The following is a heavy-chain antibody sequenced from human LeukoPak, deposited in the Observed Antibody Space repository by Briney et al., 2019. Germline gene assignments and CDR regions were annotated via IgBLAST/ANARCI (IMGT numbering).Heavy chain of an antibody. CDR3: ARGLRFLSIALHY. D-gene: IGHD6-6*01. J-gene: IGHJ4*02. Sequence: ASVKVSCKASGYTLTSYDINWVRQATGQGLEWMGWTNPNSGNTGYAQKFQGRVTMTRNTSISTAYMELNSLRSEDTAVYYCARGLRFLSIALHYWGQGTLVTVSS. CDR2: TNPNSGNT. V-gene: IGHV1-8*01. CDR1: GYTLTSYD.